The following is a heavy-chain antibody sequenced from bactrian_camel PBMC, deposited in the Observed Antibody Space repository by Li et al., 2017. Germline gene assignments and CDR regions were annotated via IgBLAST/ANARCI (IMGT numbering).Heavy chain of an antibody. CDR2: IESDGSR. CDR1: EYTYSSAC. Sequence: HVQLVESGGGSVQAGGSLRLSCAASEYTYSSACMGWFRQAPGKEREGVAGIESDGSRSYADSVKGRFTVSQDSAKNILYLQMNSLKPEDTAMYYCAARSVGWCPLFEHWLGKRAYTSGGYFANWGQGTQVTVS. D-gene: IGHD1*01. CDR3: AARSVGWCPLFEHWLGKRAYTSGGYFAN. J-gene: IGHJ6*01. V-gene: IGHV3S26*01.